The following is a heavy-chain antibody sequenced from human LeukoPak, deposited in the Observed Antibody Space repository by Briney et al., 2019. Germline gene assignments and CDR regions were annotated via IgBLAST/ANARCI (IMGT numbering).Heavy chain of an antibody. CDR3: ASGPWVTPFDY. J-gene: IGHJ4*02. CDR2: VFYSENT. CDR1: DASISSTIYY. V-gene: IGHV4-39*07. Sequence: PSETLSLTCTVSDASISSTIYYWGWIRQPPGKGLEWIGSVFYSENTYYNPSLKSRVTISVDTSKNQFSLNLNSVTAADTAVYFCASGPWVTPFDYWGQGTLVPVSS. D-gene: IGHD2-21*02.